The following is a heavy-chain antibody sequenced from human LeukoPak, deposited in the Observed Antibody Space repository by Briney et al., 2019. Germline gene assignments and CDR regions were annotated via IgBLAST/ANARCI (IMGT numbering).Heavy chain of an antibody. CDR2: IYTSGST. CDR3: AREPAAIPRSYFQH. Sequence: PSETLSLTCTVSGGSISSYYWSWIRQPAGKGLEWIGRIYTSGSTNYNPSLKSRVTMSVDTSKNQFSLKLSSVTAADTAVYYCAREPAAIPRSYFQHWGQGTLVTVSS. V-gene: IGHV4-4*07. D-gene: IGHD2-2*02. J-gene: IGHJ1*01. CDR1: GGSISSYY.